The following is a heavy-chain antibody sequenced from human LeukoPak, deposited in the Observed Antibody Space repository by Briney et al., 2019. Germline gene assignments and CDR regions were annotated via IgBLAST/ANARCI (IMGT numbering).Heavy chain of an antibody. CDR3: ARHPIRKNIVAPGFDI. J-gene: IGHJ3*02. Sequence: ASVKVSCKASGYTFTSYGISWVRQAPGQGLEWMGWISAYNGNTNYAQKLQGRVTTTTDTPTSTAYMELRSLRSDATAFYYCARHPIRKNIVAPGFDIWGQGTMVTVSS. CDR2: ISAYNGNT. V-gene: IGHV1-18*04. D-gene: IGHD2/OR15-2a*01. CDR1: GYTFTSYG.